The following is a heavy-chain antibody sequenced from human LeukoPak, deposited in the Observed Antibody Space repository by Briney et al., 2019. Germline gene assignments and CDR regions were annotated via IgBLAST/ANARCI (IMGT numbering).Heavy chain of an antibody. CDR1: GFTFSSYG. CDR2: ISYDGSNK. CDR3: AKDLIVVVPAAILDY. V-gene: IGHV3-30*18. Sequence: GGSLRLSRAASGFTFSSYGMHWVRQAPGKGLEWVAVISYDGSNKYYADSVKGRFTISRDNSKNTLYLQMNSLRAEDTAVYYCAKDLIVVVPAAILDYWGQGTLVTVSS. J-gene: IGHJ4*02. D-gene: IGHD2-2*01.